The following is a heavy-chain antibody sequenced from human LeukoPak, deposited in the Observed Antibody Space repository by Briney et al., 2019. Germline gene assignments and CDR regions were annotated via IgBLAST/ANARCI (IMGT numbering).Heavy chain of an antibody. D-gene: IGHD6-19*01. J-gene: IGHJ4*02. CDR1: GSTLTGYY. V-gene: IGHV1-2*02. CDR2: INPNSGGT. CDR3: ARDRTRTGYSSGWYHDY. Sequence: ASVKVSCKASGSTLTGYYMNWVRKAPGQGLDWMGWINPNSGGTDYAQKFQGRVTMTRDTSISTAYMELSRLRSDDTAVYYCARDRTRTGYSSGWYHDYWGQGTLVTVSS.